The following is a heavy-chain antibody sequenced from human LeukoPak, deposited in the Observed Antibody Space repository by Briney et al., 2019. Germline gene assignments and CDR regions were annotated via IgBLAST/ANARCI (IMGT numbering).Heavy chain of an antibody. CDR1: GFTLSNYE. J-gene: IGHJ3*02. Sequence: AGGSLRLSCAASGFTLSNYEMNWVRQAPGKGLEWVSYIGSSGSIIYYADSVKGRFTISRDNAKNSLYLQMNSLRAEDTAVYYCARDRTMRGAIPEGAFEIWGQGTMVTVSS. CDR3: ARDRTMRGAIPEGAFEI. V-gene: IGHV3-48*03. D-gene: IGHD1-14*01. CDR2: IGSSGSII.